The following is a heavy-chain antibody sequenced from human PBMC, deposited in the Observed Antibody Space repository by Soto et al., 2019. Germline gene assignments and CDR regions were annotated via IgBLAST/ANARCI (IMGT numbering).Heavy chain of an antibody. V-gene: IGHV1-69*02. D-gene: IGHD3-10*01. CDR3: AAQTMVRGVIMFDY. Sequence: SVKVSCKASGGTFSSYTISWVRQAPGQGLEWMGRIIPILGIANYAQKFQGRVTITADRSTSTAYMELSSLRSDDTAVYYCAAQTMVRGVIMFDYWGQGTLVTVSS. CDR1: GGTFSSYT. J-gene: IGHJ4*02. CDR2: IIPILGIA.